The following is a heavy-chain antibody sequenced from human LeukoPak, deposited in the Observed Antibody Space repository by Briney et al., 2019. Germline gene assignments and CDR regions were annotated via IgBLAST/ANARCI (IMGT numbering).Heavy chain of an antibody. Sequence: SETLSLTCTVSGYSISSGYNWGWIRQPPGKGLQWIGSIYYSGSTNYNPSLKSRVTISVDTSENQFSLKLSSVTAADTAVYYCARVNSSGWYVSGAFDIWGQGTMVTVSS. CDR2: IYYSGST. J-gene: IGHJ3*02. CDR1: GYSISSGYN. CDR3: ARVNSSGWYVSGAFDI. D-gene: IGHD6-19*01. V-gene: IGHV4-38-2*02.